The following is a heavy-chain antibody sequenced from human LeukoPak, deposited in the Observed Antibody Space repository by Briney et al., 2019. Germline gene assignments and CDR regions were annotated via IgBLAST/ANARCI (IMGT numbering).Heavy chain of an antibody. J-gene: IGHJ1*01. CDR1: GFTFGSSA. CDR3: AKDVSVVVGATSD. CDR2: TDDSSFST. D-gene: IGHD1-26*01. V-gene: IGHV3-23*01. Sequence: GGSLRLSYVASGFTFGSSAMNWARQAPGRGLEWVSTTDDSSFSTHYADSVRGRFTISRDNSKNTLYLQMNSLRAEDTAVYYCAKDVSVVVGATSDWGQGTLVTVSS.